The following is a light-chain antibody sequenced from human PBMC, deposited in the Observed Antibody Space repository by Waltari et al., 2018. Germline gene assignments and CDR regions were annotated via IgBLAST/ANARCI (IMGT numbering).Light chain of an antibody. J-gene: IGLJ3*02. V-gene: IGLV4-69*01. Sequence: QEPEKCPRYCMKVYSDGSNIKGDWIPDRFSGASSGAERYLTISSVQSGDEADYYCQTGGHGTWVFGGGTKLTVL. CDR3: QTGGHGTWV. CDR2: VYSDGSN.